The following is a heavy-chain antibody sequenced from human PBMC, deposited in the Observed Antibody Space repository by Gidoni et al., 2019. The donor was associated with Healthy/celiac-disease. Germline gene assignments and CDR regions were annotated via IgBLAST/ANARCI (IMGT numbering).Heavy chain of an antibody. CDR1: GGTFSSYA. Sequence: QVQLVQSGAEVKKPGSSVKVSCKAPGGTFSSYAISWVRQAPGQGLEWMGGIIPIFGTANYAQKFQGRVTITADKSTSTAYMELSSLRSEDTAVYYCASRGYCSGGSCPRRFDPWGQGTLVTVSS. CDR3: ASRGYCSGGSCPRRFDP. D-gene: IGHD2-15*01. J-gene: IGHJ5*02. V-gene: IGHV1-69*06. CDR2: IIPIFGTA.